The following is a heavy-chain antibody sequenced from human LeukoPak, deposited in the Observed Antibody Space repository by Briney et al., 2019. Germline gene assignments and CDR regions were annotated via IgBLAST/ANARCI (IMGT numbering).Heavy chain of an antibody. J-gene: IGHJ6*03. CDR3: ARRALTMVRGVIKYYYYYYMDV. Sequence: PSETLSLTCAVYGGSFSGYYWSWIRQPPGKGLEWIGEINHSGSTNYNPSLKSRVTISVDTSKNQFSLKLSSVTAADTAVYYCARRALTMVRGVIKYYYYYYMDVWGKGTTVTISS. CDR2: INHSGST. V-gene: IGHV4-34*01. D-gene: IGHD3-10*01. CDR1: GGSFSGYY.